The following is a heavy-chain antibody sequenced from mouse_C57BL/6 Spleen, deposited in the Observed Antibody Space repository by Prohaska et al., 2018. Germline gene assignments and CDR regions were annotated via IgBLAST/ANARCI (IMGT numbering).Heavy chain of an antibody. CDR2: IWTGIGT. CDR1: GFSLTSYA. CDR3: ARKDYGSSYGYFDV. V-gene: IGHV2-9-1*01. J-gene: IGHJ1*03. Sequence: QVQLKESGPGLVAPSQSLSITCTVSGFSLTSYAISWFRQPPGKGLEWVGVIWTGIGTNYNSALKSRLSISKDNSKSQVFLKMNSLQTDDTARYYCARKDYGSSYGYFDVWGTGTTVTVSS. D-gene: IGHD1-1*01.